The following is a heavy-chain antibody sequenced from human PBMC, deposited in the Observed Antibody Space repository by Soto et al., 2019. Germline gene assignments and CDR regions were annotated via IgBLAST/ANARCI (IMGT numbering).Heavy chain of an antibody. CDR2: IYYSGST. CDR3: ARRGYSGYDSFWFDT. D-gene: IGHD5-12*01. CDR1: GGSISSSSYY. J-gene: IGHJ5*02. V-gene: IGHV4-39*01. Sequence: SETLSLTCTVSGGSISSSSYYWGLIRQPPGKGLEWIGSIYYSGSTYYNPSLKSRVTISVDTSKNQFSLKLSSVTAADTAVYYCARRGYSGYDSFWFDTWGQGTLVT.